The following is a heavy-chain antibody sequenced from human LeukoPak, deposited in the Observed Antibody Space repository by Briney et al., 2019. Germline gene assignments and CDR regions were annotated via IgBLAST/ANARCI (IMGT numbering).Heavy chain of an antibody. CDR2: ISSNGGST. V-gene: IGHV3-64*01. J-gene: IGHJ4*02. CDR1: GFTFSSYS. Sequence: GGSLRLSCAASGFTFSSYSLTWVRQAPGKGLEYVSGISSNGGSTYYANSVKGRFTISRDNSKNTLYLQMGSLRAEDMAVYYCTRDSDYYDSSGYSFDYWGQGTLVTVSS. D-gene: IGHD3-22*01. CDR3: TRDSDYYDSSGYSFDY.